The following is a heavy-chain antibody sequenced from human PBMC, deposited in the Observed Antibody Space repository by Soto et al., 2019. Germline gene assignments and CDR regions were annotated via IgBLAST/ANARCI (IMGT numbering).Heavy chain of an antibody. J-gene: IGHJ4*02. D-gene: IGHD3-22*01. CDR2: ITSSGSFI. CDR3: ARVPAASDRTAFYYVSKFFYFDY. Sequence: GGSLRLACAASGFTFSNSTMNWVRQAPGKGLEWVACITSSGSFIYYADSMKGRFTISRDDAKKSLYLQMNSLRAEDTAVYYCARVPAASDRTAFYYVSKFFYFDYWGRGTQVTVSS. V-gene: IGHV3-21*01. CDR1: GFTFSNST.